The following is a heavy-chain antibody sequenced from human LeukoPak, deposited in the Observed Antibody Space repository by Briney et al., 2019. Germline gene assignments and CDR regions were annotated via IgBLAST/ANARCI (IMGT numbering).Heavy chain of an antibody. CDR3: ARESSLFSYSYGSRSFDY. CDR1: GYTFTGYY. CDR2: INPNSGGT. V-gene: IGHV1-2*02. Sequence: ASVKVSCKASGYTFTGYYIHWVRQAPGQGLEWMGWINPNSGGTNYAQKFQGRVTMTRDTSISTAYMELSRLISDDTAVYYCARESSLFSYSYGSRSFDYWGQGTLVTVSS. J-gene: IGHJ4*02. D-gene: IGHD5-18*01.